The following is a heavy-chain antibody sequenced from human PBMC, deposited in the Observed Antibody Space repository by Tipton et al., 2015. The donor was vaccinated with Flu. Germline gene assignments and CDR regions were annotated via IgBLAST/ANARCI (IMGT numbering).Heavy chain of an antibody. D-gene: IGHD5-12*01. CDR1: GGSISSGGYY. Sequence: TLSLTCTVSGGSISSGGYYWSWSRQHPGKGLEWIGYIYYSGSTYYNPSLKSRVTISVDTSKNQFSLKLSSVTAADTAVYYCARQRGYSGYSNYWGQGTLVTVSS. CDR2: IYYSGST. CDR3: ARQRGYSGYSNY. V-gene: IGHV4-31*03. J-gene: IGHJ4*02.